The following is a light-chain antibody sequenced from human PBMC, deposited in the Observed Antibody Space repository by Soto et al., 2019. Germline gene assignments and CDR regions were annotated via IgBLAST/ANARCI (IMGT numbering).Light chain of an antibody. V-gene: IGLV6-57*01. CDR2: EDK. CDR1: SGNIASNY. Sequence: NFMLTQPQSVSPSPGKTITFSCTRSSGNIASNYVQWYQQRPGSSLTNVIYEDKRRPSGIPDRFSGSIDSSSNSASLTISGLRTEDEAIYYCQSYDSYDHVWVFGGGTKLTVL. J-gene: IGLJ3*02. CDR3: QSYDSYDHVWV.